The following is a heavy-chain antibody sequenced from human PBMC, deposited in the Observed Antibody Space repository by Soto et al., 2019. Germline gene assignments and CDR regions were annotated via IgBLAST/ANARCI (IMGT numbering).Heavy chain of an antibody. Sequence: QVQLVESGGGVVQPGRSLRLSCAASGFTFSSYGMHWVRQAPGKGLEWVAVIWYDGSNKYYADFVKGRFTISRDNSKNTLYLQMNSLRAEDTAVYYCARGSYYDFWSGQLLEGYGMDVWGQGTTVTVSS. J-gene: IGHJ6*02. CDR3: ARGSYYDFWSGQLLEGYGMDV. CDR2: IWYDGSNK. D-gene: IGHD3-3*01. CDR1: GFTFSSYG. V-gene: IGHV3-33*01.